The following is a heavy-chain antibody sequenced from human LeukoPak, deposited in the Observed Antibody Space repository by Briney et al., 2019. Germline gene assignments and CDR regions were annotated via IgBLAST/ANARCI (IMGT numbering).Heavy chain of an antibody. Sequence: GGSLRLSCAPSGFSLINCDMHWVRQTPGKGLEWVAFIHYDGSEKYYADSLKGRFTISRDNSKNTLYLQMNSLRGEDTAVYYCARNRVGFYYADAFDMWGQGAMVTVSS. V-gene: IGHV3-30*02. CDR1: GFSLINCD. CDR3: ARNRVGFYYADAFDM. D-gene: IGHD5-24*01. CDR2: IHYDGSEK. J-gene: IGHJ3*02.